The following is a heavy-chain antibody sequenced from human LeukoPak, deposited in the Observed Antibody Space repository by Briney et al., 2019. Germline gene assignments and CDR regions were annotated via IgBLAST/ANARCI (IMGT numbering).Heavy chain of an antibody. J-gene: IGHJ4*02. CDR2: ISSSSSYI. CDR3: ARAGELEGFDY. D-gene: IGHD1-7*01. Sequence: GGSLRLSCAASGFTFSSYSMNWVRPAPGKGLEWVSSISSSSSYIYYADSVKGRFTISRDNAKNSLYLQMNSLRAEDTAVYYCARAGELEGFDYWGQGTLVTVSS. CDR1: GFTFSSYS. V-gene: IGHV3-21*01.